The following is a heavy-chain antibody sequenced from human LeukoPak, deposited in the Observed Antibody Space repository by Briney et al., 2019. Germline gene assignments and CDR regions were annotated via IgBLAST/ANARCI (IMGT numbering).Heavy chain of an antibody. Sequence: SETLSLTCTVSGDFISRYYWSWIRQSPGKRLEWIGYVYDRGGTNYNPSLKSRAIISADTSKNQFSLKVTSVTAADTAVYYCARASDSGDWHLGYWGQGTLVTVSS. CDR2: VYDRGGT. CDR3: ARASDSGDWHLGY. V-gene: IGHV4-59*01. CDR1: GDFISRYY. J-gene: IGHJ4*02. D-gene: IGHD2-21*02.